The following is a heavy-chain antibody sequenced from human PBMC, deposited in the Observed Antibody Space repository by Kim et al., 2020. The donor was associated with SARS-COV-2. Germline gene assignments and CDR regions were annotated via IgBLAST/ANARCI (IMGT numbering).Heavy chain of an antibody. CDR3: ARDRGLSYYGMDF. Sequence: SETLSLTCTVSGYSISSGYYWCWIRQPPGKGLVWIGSIFHSGSTYYNPSLKSRVTISVDTSTNQFSLKLRSVTAADTAVYYCARDRGLSYYGMDFWGQGTTVTVSS. CDR1: GYSISSGYY. CDR2: IFHSGST. V-gene: IGHV4-38-2*02. D-gene: IGHD1-26*01. J-gene: IGHJ6*02.